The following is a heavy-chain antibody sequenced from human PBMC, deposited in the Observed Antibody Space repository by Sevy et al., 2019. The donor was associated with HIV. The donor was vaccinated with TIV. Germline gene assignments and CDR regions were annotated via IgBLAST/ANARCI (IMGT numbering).Heavy chain of an antibody. D-gene: IGHD3-16*01. CDR1: GFTFRNAW. J-gene: IGHJ6*02. CDR2: IRSNDDGGTT. V-gene: IGHV3-15*07. Sequence: GGSLRLSCVASGFTFRNAWMNWVRQAPGKGLEWVGRIRSNDDGGTTDYAAPVKGRFTNSRDDSQNTLYLQMNSLNTEDKAVYYCAARTFSYGMDVWGQGTTVTVSS. CDR3: AARTFSYGMDV.